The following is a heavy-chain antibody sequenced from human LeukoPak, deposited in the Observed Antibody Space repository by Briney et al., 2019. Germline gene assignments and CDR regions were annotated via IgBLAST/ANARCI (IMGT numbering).Heavy chain of an antibody. Sequence: PGGSLRLSCAASGFTFSSYDMHWVRQATGKGLEWVSAIGTAGDTYYPGSVKGRFTISRENAKNSLYLQMNSLRAGDTAVYYCARDLTVGPTTDYFDYWGQGTLVTVSS. J-gene: IGHJ4*02. V-gene: IGHV3-13*01. CDR2: IGTAGDT. CDR3: ARDLTVGPTTDYFDY. CDR1: GFTFSSYD. D-gene: IGHD1-26*01.